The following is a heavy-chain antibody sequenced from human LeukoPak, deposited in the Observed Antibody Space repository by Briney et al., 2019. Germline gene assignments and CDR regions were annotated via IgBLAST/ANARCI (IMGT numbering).Heavy chain of an antibody. Sequence: GGSLRLSCAASGFTFSSYAMSWVRQAPGKGLEWVSAISGSGGSTYYADSVKGRFTISRDNSKNTLYLQMNSLRAEDTAVYYCATDFWSGYYTGAPWDYWGQGTLVTVSS. CDR3: ATDFWSGYYTGAPWDY. J-gene: IGHJ4*02. D-gene: IGHD3-3*01. V-gene: IGHV3-23*01. CDR2: ISGSGGST. CDR1: GFTFSSYA.